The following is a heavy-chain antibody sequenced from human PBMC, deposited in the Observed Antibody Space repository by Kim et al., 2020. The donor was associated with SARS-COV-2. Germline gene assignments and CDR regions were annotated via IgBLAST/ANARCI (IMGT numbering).Heavy chain of an antibody. CDR1: GYTFTSYA. Sequence: ASVKVSCKASGYTFTSYAMHWVRQAPGQRLEWMGWINAGNGNTKYSQKFQGRVTITRDTSASTAYMELSSLRSEDTAVYYCARPGGDYYDSSGYFDYWGQGTLVTVSS. CDR3: ARPGGDYYDSSGYFDY. V-gene: IGHV1-3*01. J-gene: IGHJ4*02. CDR2: INAGNGNT. D-gene: IGHD3-22*01.